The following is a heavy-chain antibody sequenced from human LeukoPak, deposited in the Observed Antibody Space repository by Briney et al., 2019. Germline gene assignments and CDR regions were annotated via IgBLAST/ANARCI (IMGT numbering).Heavy chain of an antibody. CDR2: ISSNGGST. CDR3: AGALTTAAEKAFDI. V-gene: IGHV3-64*01. Sequence: PGGSLRLSCAASGFTFSSYAMHWVRQAPGKGLEYVSAISSNGGSTYYANSVKGRFTISRDNSKNTLYLQMGSLRAEDMAVYYCAGALTTAAEKAFDIWGQGTMVTVSS. CDR1: GFTFSSYA. J-gene: IGHJ3*02. D-gene: IGHD6-13*01.